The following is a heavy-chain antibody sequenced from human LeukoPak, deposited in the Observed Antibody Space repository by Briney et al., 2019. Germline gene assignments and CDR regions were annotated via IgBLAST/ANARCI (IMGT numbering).Heavy chain of an antibody. CDR1: GYSISSSYY. Sequence: SETLSLTCTVSGYSISSSYYWGWIRQPPGKGLEWIGSIYHSGSTYYNPSLKSRVTISVDTSKNQFSLTAADTAVYYCAREDSSGFLDYWGQGTLVTVSS. CDR2: IYHSGST. V-gene: IGHV4-38-2*02. D-gene: IGHD3-22*01. CDR3: AREDSSGFLDY. J-gene: IGHJ4*02.